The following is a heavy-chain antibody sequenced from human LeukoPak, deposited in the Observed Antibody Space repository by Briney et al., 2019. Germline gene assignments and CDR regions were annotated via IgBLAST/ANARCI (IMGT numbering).Heavy chain of an antibody. Sequence: GASVKVSCKASGYTFTGYYMHWVRQAPGQGLEWMGWINPNSGGTNYAQKFQGRVTMTRDTSISTAYMELSRLRSDDAAVYYCARDRKVRGESYYYYYYMDVWGKGTTVTVSS. D-gene: IGHD3-10*01. CDR1: GYTFTGYY. CDR3: ARDRKVRGESYYYYYYMDV. CDR2: INPNSGGT. J-gene: IGHJ6*03. V-gene: IGHV1-2*02.